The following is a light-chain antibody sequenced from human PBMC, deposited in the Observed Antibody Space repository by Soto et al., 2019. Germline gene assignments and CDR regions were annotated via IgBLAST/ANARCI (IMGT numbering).Light chain of an antibody. CDR1: SSDVGGYNF. CDR3: SSYAGSNNLNWL. Sequence: QSVLTQPPAASASPGQSVTVSCTGTSSDVGGYNFVSWYQQHPGEAPKLMIYEVSKRPSGVPDRFSGSKSGNTASLTVSGLQAEDEADYYCSSYAGSNNLNWLFGGGTKLTVL. CDR2: EVS. J-gene: IGLJ3*02. V-gene: IGLV2-8*01.